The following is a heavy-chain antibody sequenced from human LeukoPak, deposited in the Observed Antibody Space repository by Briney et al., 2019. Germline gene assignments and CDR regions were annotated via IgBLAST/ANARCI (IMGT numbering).Heavy chain of an antibody. Sequence: PSETLSLTCAVYGGSFSGYYWSWIRQPPGKGLEWIGSIYYSGSTYYNPSLKSRVTISVDTSKNQFSLKLSSVTAADTAVYYCARDTYYYDSSGYYYVNAFDIWGQGTMVTVSS. J-gene: IGHJ3*02. CDR1: GGSFSGYY. D-gene: IGHD3-22*01. V-gene: IGHV4-34*01. CDR2: IYYSGST. CDR3: ARDTYYYDSSGYYYVNAFDI.